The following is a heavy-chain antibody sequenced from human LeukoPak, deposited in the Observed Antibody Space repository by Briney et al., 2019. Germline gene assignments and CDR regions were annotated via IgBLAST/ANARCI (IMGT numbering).Heavy chain of an antibody. D-gene: IGHD3-3*01. CDR1: GGSLSGYY. Sequence: SETLSLTCAVYGGSLSGYYWSWIRQPPGKGLEWIGEINHSGSTNYNPSLKSRVTISVDTSKNQFSLKLSSVTAADTAVYYCARGLIYDFWSGSPPRWFDPWGQGTLVTVSS. J-gene: IGHJ5*02. CDR3: ARGLIYDFWSGSPPRWFDP. CDR2: INHSGST. V-gene: IGHV4-34*01.